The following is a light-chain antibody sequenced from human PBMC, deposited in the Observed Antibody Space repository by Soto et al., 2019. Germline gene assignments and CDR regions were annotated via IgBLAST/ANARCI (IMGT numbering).Light chain of an antibody. CDR2: EVS. CDR1: SSDIGGYNY. CDR3: SSWARSLYV. Sequence: HSVLTKPASVSGSPGQSITISCTGTSSDIGGYNYVSWYQQHPGKAPKLMIYEVSKRPSGVSNRFSGSKSGNTASLTISGLQAEDEADYYCSSWARSLYVFGSGTKVTVL. J-gene: IGLJ1*01. V-gene: IGLV2-14*01.